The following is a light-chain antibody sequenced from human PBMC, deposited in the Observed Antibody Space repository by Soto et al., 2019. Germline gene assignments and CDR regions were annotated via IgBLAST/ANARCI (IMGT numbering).Light chain of an antibody. CDR3: QQYSSTPQLT. Sequence: DIVMTQSPDSLSVSLGERATINCKSSQSVLYSSNNKNYLAWYQQKPGQPPKLLIYWASTRESGVPDRFSGSGSGTDFTLTISSLQAEDVAVYYCQQYSSTPQLTFGGGTKVDNK. V-gene: IGKV4-1*01. CDR1: QSVLYSSNNKNY. J-gene: IGKJ4*01. CDR2: WAS.